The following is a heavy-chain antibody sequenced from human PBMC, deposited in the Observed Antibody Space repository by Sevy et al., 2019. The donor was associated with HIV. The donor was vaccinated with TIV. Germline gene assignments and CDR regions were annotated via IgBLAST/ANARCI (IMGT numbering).Heavy chain of an antibody. J-gene: IGHJ4*02. D-gene: IGHD1-26*01. CDR3: ARDFWAISGSYYVHPPEY. CDR1: GFTFSSYA. Sequence: GGSLRLSCAASGFTFSSYAMHWVRQAPGKGLEWVAVISYDGSNKYYADSVKGRFTISRDNSKNTLYLQMNSLRAEDTAVYYCARDFWAISGSYYVHPPEYWGQGTLVTVSS. V-gene: IGHV3-30-3*01. CDR2: ISYDGSNK.